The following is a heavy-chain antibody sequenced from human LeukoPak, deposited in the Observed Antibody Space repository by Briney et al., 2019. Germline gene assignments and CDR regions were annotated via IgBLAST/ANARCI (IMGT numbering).Heavy chain of an antibody. CDR1: GGSMRNYY. J-gene: IGHJ4*02. CDR3: ARGRCYYDSTGLPHFDS. CDR2: MFYSGST. Sequence: PSETLSLTCTVSGGSMRNYYWSWIRQPPGKGLEWIGYMFYSGSTNYNPSLKSRVTISLDTSKNQFSLKLSSVTAADTAVYYCARGRCYYDSTGLPHFDSWGQGTLVTVSS. V-gene: IGHV4-59*01. D-gene: IGHD3-22*01.